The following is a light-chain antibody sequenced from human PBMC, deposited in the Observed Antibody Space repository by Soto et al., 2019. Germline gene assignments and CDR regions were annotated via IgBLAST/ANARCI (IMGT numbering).Light chain of an antibody. J-gene: IGKJ3*01. CDR2: GAS. CDR3: QQYGSSPLT. CDR1: QSVSSNY. Sequence: IVLTQSPGTLSLSPGEKATLSCRASQSVSSNYLAWYQQKPGQAPRLFIYGASSRATGIPDRFSGSGSGTDFTLTISRLEPEDFAVYFCQQYGSSPLTFGPGTTVDIK. V-gene: IGKV3-20*01.